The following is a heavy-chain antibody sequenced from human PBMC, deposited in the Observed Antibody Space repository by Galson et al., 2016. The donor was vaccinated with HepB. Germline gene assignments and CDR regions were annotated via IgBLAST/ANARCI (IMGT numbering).Heavy chain of an antibody. Sequence: SLRLSCAISGFTFNDYDMHWVRQGTGESLEWVATMGPAGDKYYPGSVKGRFTVSRESAKNFLYLQMDSLRAGDSGVYYCASGPHWNHAYWGQGTLVTVSS. CDR1: GFTFNDYD. J-gene: IGHJ4*02. D-gene: IGHD1-1*01. CDR3: ASGPHWNHAY. CDR2: MGPAGDK. V-gene: IGHV3-13*01.